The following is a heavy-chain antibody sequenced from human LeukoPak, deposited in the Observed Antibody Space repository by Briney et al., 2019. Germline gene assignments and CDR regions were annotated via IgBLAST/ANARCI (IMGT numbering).Heavy chain of an antibody. D-gene: IGHD1-26*01. CDR1: GLTFSTYW. CDR3: AREARVGGALQY. Sequence: GGSLRLSCAASGLTFSTYWMHWVRHAPGKGLAWVARINPDGSIRTYANSVQGRVTISRDTAKDTLFLQMNSLRAEDTAVYYCAREARVGGALQYWGQGTPVTISS. J-gene: IGHJ4*02. V-gene: IGHV3-74*03. CDR2: INPDGSIR.